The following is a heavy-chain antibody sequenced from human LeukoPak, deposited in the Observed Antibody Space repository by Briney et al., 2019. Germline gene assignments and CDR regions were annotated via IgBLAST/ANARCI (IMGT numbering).Heavy chain of an antibody. CDR1: DGSISSSSNY. CDR3: AREGRGYSGYEIDY. V-gene: IGHV4-39*07. D-gene: IGHD5-12*01. J-gene: IGHJ4*02. Sequence: SETLSLTCSVSDGSISSSSNYWGWIRQPPGKGLEWIGEINHSGSTNYNPSLKSRVTISVDTSKNQFSLKLSSVTAADTAVYYCAREGRGYSGYEIDYWGQGTLVTVSS. CDR2: INHSGST.